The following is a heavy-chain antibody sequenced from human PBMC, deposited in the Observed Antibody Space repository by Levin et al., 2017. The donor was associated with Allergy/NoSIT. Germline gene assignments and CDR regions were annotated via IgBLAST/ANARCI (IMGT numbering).Heavy chain of an antibody. Sequence: GESLKISCKGSGYSFTNYWISWVRQMPGKGLEWMGRIDPSDSYTNYSPSFQGHVTISADRSISTAYLQWSGLKASDTAMYYCARWAGEGHFAGPFDNWGQGTLVTVSS. V-gene: IGHV5-10-1*01. CDR1: GYSFTNYW. CDR2: IDPSDSYT. J-gene: IGHJ4*02. CDR3: ARWAGEGHFAGPFDN. D-gene: IGHD3-16*01.